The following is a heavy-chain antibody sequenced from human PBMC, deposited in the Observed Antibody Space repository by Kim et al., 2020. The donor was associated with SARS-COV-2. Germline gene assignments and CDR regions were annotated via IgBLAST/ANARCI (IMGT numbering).Heavy chain of an antibody. V-gene: IGHV3-30*02. D-gene: IGHD2-15*01. J-gene: IGHJ6*02. CDR3: AKSTAANYYYGMDV. Sequence: ADSVKGRFTNSRDNYKNTLYLQMNSLRAEDTDVYYCAKSTAANYYYGMDVWGQGTTVTVSS.